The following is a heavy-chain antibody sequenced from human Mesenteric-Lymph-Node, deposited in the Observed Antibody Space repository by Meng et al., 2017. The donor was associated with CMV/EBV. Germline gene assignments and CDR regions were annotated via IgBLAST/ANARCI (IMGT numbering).Heavy chain of an antibody. CDR3: ARSAVANVWFGELLSGVFDY. D-gene: IGHD3-10*01. J-gene: IGHJ4*02. CDR2: IKWKGGST. V-gene: IGHV3-20*03. Sequence: WVSQDQEKGLEWIYGIKWKGGSTGYADSVKIRFTITRDNAKNSLYLQMNSLRAEDTALYYCARSAVANVWFGELLSGVFDYWGQGTLVTVSS.